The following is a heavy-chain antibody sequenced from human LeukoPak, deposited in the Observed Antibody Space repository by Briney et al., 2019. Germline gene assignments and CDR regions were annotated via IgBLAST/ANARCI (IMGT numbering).Heavy chain of an antibody. Sequence: GGSLRLSCAASGFTFSSAAMTWVRQAPGKGLEWLANISQDGRTKYYADSVEGRFAISRDNAINSVFLQMNSVRAEDTAVYYCARENWSNDYWGQGTLVTVSS. D-gene: IGHD1-1*01. CDR1: GFTFSSAA. J-gene: IGHJ4*02. CDR2: ISQDGRTK. V-gene: IGHV3-7*01. CDR3: ARENWSNDY.